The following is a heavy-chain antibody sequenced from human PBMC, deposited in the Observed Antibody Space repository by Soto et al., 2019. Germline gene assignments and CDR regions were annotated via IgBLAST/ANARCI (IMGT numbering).Heavy chain of an antibody. Sequence: GGSLRLSCAASGFTFSSYEMNWGRQAPGEGLEWFSYISSSGSTIYYADSVKGRFTISRDNAKNSLYLQMNSLRAEDTAVYYCARVGYYYDSSGPWGQGTLVTVSS. V-gene: IGHV3-48*03. D-gene: IGHD3-22*01. CDR1: GFTFSSYE. CDR2: ISSSGSTI. CDR3: ARVGYYYDSSGP. J-gene: IGHJ5*02.